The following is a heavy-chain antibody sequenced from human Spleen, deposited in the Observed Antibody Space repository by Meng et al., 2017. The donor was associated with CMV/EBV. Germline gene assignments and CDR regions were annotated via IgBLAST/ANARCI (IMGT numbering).Heavy chain of an antibody. D-gene: IGHD2-2*01. V-gene: IGHV4-59*01. Sequence: GSLRLSCSVSGGSIGSYDWSWIRQPPGKGLEWLGYVFYSGNAKYNPFLKSRVTMSVDTSKNQLFLKLTSVIAADTAIYYCGRGLPATLRGGVDYWGQGTLVTVSS. CDR1: GGSIGSYD. CDR3: GRGLPATLRGGVDY. J-gene: IGHJ4*02. CDR2: VFYSGNA.